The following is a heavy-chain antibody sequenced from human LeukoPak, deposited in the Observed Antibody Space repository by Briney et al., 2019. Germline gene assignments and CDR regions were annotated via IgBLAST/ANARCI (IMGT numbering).Heavy chain of an antibody. Sequence: SETLSLTCTVSGYSISSGYYWGWIRQPPGKGLEWIGEINHSGSTNYNPSLKSRVTISVDTSKNQFSLKLSSVTAADTAVYYCARGKWGYYYDSSGYYLDYWGQGTLVTVSS. V-gene: IGHV4-38-2*02. J-gene: IGHJ4*02. CDR2: INHSGST. CDR3: ARGKWGYYYDSSGYYLDY. D-gene: IGHD3-22*01. CDR1: GYSISSGYY.